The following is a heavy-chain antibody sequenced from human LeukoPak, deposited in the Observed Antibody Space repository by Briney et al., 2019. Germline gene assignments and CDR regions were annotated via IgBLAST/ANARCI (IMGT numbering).Heavy chain of an antibody. CDR1: GFTFSSYA. Sequence: PGGSLILSCAASGFTFSSYAMHWVRQAPGKGLEWVAVISYDGSNKYYADSVKGRFTISRDNSKNTLYLQMNSLRAEDTAVYYCARDGRYYGSGSFNWFDPWGQGTLVTVSS. J-gene: IGHJ5*02. CDR3: ARDGRYYGSGSFNWFDP. CDR2: ISYDGSNK. D-gene: IGHD3-10*01. V-gene: IGHV3-30-3*01.